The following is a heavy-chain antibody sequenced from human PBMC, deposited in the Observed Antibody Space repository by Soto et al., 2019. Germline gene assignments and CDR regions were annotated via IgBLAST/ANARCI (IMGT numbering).Heavy chain of an antibody. D-gene: IGHD3-22*01. CDR3: ARGLVGRYYDSSGYYYPYYYGMDV. Sequence: PSGTLSLTCAVYGGSFSGYYWSWIRQPPGKGLEWIGEINHSGSTNYNPSLKSRVTISVDTSKNQFSLKLSSVTAADTAVYYCARGLVGRYYDSSGYYYPYYYGMDVWGQGTTVTVSS. V-gene: IGHV4-34*01. CDR2: INHSGST. CDR1: GGSFSGYY. J-gene: IGHJ6*02.